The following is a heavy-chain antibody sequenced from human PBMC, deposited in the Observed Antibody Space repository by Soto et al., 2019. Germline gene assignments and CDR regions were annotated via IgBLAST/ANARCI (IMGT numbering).Heavy chain of an antibody. CDR2: ISYDGKHK. CDR3: AKGHCGGDCSSDYYFDY. V-gene: IGHV3-30*18. J-gene: IGHJ4*02. Sequence: GGSLRLSCAASGFSFNSYGMHWVRQAPGKGLEWVTVISYDGKHKHYADSVKGRFAISRDNSKNTLYLQMNSLGPEDTAVYYCAKGHCGGDCSSDYYFDYWGQGALVTVSS. D-gene: IGHD2-21*02. CDR1: GFSFNSYG.